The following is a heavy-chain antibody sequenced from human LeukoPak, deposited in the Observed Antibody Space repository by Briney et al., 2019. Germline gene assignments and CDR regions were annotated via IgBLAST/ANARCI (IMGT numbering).Heavy chain of an antibody. J-gene: IGHJ4*02. CDR2: IIPIFGTA. D-gene: IGHD5-12*01. Sequence: GASVKVSCKASGGTFSSYAISWVRQAPGQGLEWMGGIIPIFGTANYAQKFQGRVTITADESTSTAYMELSSLRSEDTAVYYCAGAIENSGYDFDYWGQGTLVTVSS. V-gene: IGHV1-69*13. CDR3: AGAIENSGYDFDY. CDR1: GGTFSSYA.